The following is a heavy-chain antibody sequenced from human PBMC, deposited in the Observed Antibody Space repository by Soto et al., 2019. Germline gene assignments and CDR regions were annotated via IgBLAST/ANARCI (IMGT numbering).Heavy chain of an antibody. D-gene: IGHD3-10*01. V-gene: IGHV3-23*01. CDR2: ISGSGGST. Sequence: GGSLRLSCAASGGTFISYAMSWVRQAPGKGLEWVSAISGSGGSTYYADSVKGRFTISRDNSKNTLYLQMNSLRAEDTAVYYCAKVFLLWFGHAKDWFDPRRDGPLVTVPP. CDR3: AKVFLLWFGHAKDWFDP. J-gene: IGHJ5*02. CDR1: GGTFISYA.